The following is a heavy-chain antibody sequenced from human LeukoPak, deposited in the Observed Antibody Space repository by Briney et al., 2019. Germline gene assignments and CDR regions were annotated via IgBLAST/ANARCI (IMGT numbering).Heavy chain of an antibody. CDR3: AREDQQLVRAFDI. CDR2: INSDGSST. CDR1: GFTFSSYW. V-gene: IGHV3-74*01. Sequence: GGSLRLSCAASGFTFSSYWMHWVRQAPGKGLVWVSRINSDGSSTSYADSVKGRFTISRDNAKNTLYLQMNSLRAVDTAVYYCAREDQQLVRAFDIWGQGTMVTVSS. D-gene: IGHD6-13*01. J-gene: IGHJ3*02.